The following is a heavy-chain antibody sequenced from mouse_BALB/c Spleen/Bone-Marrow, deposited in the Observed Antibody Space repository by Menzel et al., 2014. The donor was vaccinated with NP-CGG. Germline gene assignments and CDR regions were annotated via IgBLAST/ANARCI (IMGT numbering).Heavy chain of an antibody. D-gene: IGHD2-10*02. CDR3: ARGSMDGYVDV. Sequence: QVQLQQSGAELVKPGASVKMSCKAFGYTFTTYPIEWMKQNHGKSLEWIGNFHPYNDDTKYNEKFKGKAKLTVEKSSSTVYLELRRLASDDSAVYYCARGSMDGYVDVWGAGTTATVSS. CDR2: FHPYNDDT. V-gene: IGHV1-47*01. CDR1: GYTFTTYP. J-gene: IGHJ1*01.